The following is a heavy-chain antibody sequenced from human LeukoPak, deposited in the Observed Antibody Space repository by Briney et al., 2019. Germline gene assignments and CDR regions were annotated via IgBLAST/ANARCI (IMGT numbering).Heavy chain of an antibody. CDR1: GGSINSGNYY. D-gene: IGHD3-22*01. Sequence: SETLSLTCTVSGGSINSGNYYWSWIRQPPGRGLEWIGYIYYSGSTYYNPSLESRVTISVDTSKNQFSLKLSSVTAADTAVFYCESYYDSSDYFYFDYWGQGTLVTVSS. J-gene: IGHJ4*02. V-gene: IGHV4-30-4*01. CDR3: ESYYDSSDYFYFDY. CDR2: IYYSGST.